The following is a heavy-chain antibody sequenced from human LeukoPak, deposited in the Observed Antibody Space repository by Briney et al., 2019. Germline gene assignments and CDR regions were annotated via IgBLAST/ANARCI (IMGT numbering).Heavy chain of an antibody. CDR2: LYYSGNT. D-gene: IGHD5-12*01. J-gene: IGHJ4*02. V-gene: IGHV4-59*11. Sequence: SGTLSLTCTVSGGSISNHYWSWIRQPPGKGLEWIGHLYYSGNTNYNPSLKSRVTISVDTSKTQFSLKLSSVTAADTALYYCATGRGWLPDYWGQGTLVTVSS. CDR3: ATGRGWLPDY. CDR1: GGSISNHY.